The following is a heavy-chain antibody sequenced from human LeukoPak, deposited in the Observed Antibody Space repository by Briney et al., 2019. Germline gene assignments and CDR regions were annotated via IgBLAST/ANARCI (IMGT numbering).Heavy chain of an antibody. CDR2: IIGSVGST. CDR1: GFSFSSYA. V-gene: IGHV3-23*01. Sequence: GGSLRLSCAAAGFSFSSYAMSWVRQAPGEGREWVSAIIGSVGSTYYADSVKGRCTISRDNSKKTLYLQMNRLGAEDTAVYYCAESTHYDILTGYSDTTLEYWGQGPLVTVSS. CDR3: AESTHYDILTGYSDTTLEY. J-gene: IGHJ4*02. D-gene: IGHD3-9*01.